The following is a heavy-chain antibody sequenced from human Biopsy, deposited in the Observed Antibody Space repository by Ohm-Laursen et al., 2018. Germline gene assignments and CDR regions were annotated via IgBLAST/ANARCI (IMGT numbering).Heavy chain of an antibody. V-gene: IGHV1-69*06. CDR3: ATKLTGYFHH. D-gene: IGHD3-9*01. CDR1: EGTFSNYG. Sequence: SVKVSCKAPEGTFSNYGVNWVRQAPGQGLEWLGGNIPILGTGNYAQKFQDRVTVAADTSTSTATMELRSLRSGDTAVYYCATKLTGYFHHWGQGTLVIVSS. J-gene: IGHJ1*01. CDR2: NIPILGTG.